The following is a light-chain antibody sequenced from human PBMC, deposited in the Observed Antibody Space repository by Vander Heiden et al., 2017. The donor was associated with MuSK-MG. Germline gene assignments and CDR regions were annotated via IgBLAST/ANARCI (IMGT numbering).Light chain of an antibody. CDR1: QRIERW. Sequence: DIQMTQSPSTLSASVGDRVTITCRASQRIERWLAWYQQKPGQAPKLLIYDASSLESGVPSRFSGSGSGRDFTLTITSLQPDDLATYYCQQYDSYAFTFGHGTKVDIK. CDR2: DAS. CDR3: QQYDSYAFT. V-gene: IGKV1-5*01. J-gene: IGKJ3*01.